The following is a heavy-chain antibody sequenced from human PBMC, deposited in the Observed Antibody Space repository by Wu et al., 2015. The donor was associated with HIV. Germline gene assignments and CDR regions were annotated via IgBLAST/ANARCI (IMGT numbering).Heavy chain of an antibody. CDR2: IHPNSGAT. CDR1: GYTFIGYY. V-gene: IGHV1-2*02. J-gene: IGHJ5*02. D-gene: IGHD2-21*02. Sequence: QVQLVQSGAEVKEPGASVKVSCQTSGYTFIGYYIHWVRQAPGQGLEWMGWIHPNSGATNYAQKFQGRVTMTRDTSINTVYMDLNWLTSGDTAVYYCTKGPLYCSTTDCYSNWFDPWGQGTLVTVSS. CDR3: TKGPLYCSTTDCYSNWFDP.